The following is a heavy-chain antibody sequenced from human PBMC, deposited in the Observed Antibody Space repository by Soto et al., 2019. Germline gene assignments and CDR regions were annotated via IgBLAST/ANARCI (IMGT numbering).Heavy chain of an antibody. Sequence: GGSLRLSCAASGFTFSSYGMHWVRQAPGKGLEWVAVIWYDGSNKYYADSVKGRFTISRDNSKNTLYLQMNSLRAEDTAVYYCARDLWSGYSISNYYYYGMDVWGQGTTVTVSS. CDR2: IWYDGSNK. CDR1: GFTFSSYG. J-gene: IGHJ6*02. V-gene: IGHV3-33*01. CDR3: ARDLWSGYSISNYYYYGMDV. D-gene: IGHD3-3*01.